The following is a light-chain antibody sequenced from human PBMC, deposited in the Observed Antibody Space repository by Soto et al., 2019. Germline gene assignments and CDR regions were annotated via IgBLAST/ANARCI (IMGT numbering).Light chain of an antibody. CDR1: QGISSY. J-gene: IGKJ3*01. CDR2: AAS. CDR3: QQLNSYPRMGT. V-gene: IGKV1-9*01. Sequence: DIQLTQSPSFLSASVGDRVTITCRASQGISSYLAWYQQKPGKAPKLLIYAASTLQSGVPSRFSGSGSGTEFTLTISSLQPEDFATYYCQQLNSYPRMGTFVPGTKVDIK.